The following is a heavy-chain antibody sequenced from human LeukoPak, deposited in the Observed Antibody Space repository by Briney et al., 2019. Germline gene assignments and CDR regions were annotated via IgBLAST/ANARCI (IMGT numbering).Heavy chain of an antibody. V-gene: IGHV4-4*07. CDR1: GGSISTYY. J-gene: IGHJ4*02. CDR3: ARDFYGDDGHHPFDY. D-gene: IGHD2/OR15-2a*01. Sequence: SETLSLTCSVSGGSISTYYWNWLRQPAGKELEWIGRIFASGSTNYNPSLKSRVTISMDKAKNHFSLILKSVTAADTAFYYGARDFYGDDGHHPFDYWGQGILVTVSS. CDR2: IFASGST.